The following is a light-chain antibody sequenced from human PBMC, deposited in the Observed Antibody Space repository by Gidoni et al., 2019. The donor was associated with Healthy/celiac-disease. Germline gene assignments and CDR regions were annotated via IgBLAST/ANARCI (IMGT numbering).Light chain of an antibody. CDR3: HHSNSDPQT. Sequence: AIQLTQSPASLSASVGDRVTLTCRASQGINSAVAWYQQKPEKAPDLLISQASTVEGVVPSRYSGSGAGTDFSLTSSSLQPEYFATYHCHHSNSDPQTFGQGTKVEIK. CDR1: QGINSA. J-gene: IGKJ1*01. V-gene: IGKV1-13*02. CDR2: QAS.